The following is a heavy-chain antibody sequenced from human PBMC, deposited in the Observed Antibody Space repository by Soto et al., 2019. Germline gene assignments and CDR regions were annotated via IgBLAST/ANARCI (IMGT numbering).Heavy chain of an antibody. CDR1: GFTVSSNY. CDR2: IYSGGST. D-gene: IGHD3-10*01. CDR3: AREAAGSITMVRGVTRFDY. J-gene: IGHJ4*01. Sequence: GGSLRLSCAASGFTVSSNYMSWVRQAPGKGLEWVSVIYSGGSTYYADSVKGRFTISRDNSKNTLYLQMNSLRAEDTAVYYCAREAAGSITMVRGVTRFDYWGQEPWSPSPQ. V-gene: IGHV3-53*01.